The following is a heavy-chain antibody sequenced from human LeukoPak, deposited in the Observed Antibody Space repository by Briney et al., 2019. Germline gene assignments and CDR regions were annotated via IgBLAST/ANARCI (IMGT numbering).Heavy chain of an antibody. J-gene: IGHJ6*02. CDR1: VFTVSSSY. D-gene: IGHD1-26*01. CDR3: SGAKYYYYGMDV. V-gene: IGHV3-49*04. Sequence: GGSLRLSCAASVFTVSSSYMSWVRQAPGKGLEWVGFIRSKAYGGTTEYAASVKGRFTISRDDPKSIAYLQMNSLKTEDTAVYYCSGAKYYYYGMDVWGQGTTVTVSS. CDR2: IRSKAYGGTT.